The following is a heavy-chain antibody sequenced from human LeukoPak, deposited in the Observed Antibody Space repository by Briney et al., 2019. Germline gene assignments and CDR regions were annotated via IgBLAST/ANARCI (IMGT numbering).Heavy chain of an antibody. CDR1: GFTFSSYA. Sequence: GGSLRLSCAASGFTFSSYAMSWVRQAPGKGLEWVSAISGSGGSTYYADSVQGRFTISRDNSKNTLYLQMSSLRAEDTAVYYCAKDTYYDILTGYQRAYYFDYWGQGTLVTVSS. J-gene: IGHJ4*02. CDR2: ISGSGGST. V-gene: IGHV3-23*01. D-gene: IGHD3-9*01. CDR3: AKDTYYDILTGYQRAYYFDY.